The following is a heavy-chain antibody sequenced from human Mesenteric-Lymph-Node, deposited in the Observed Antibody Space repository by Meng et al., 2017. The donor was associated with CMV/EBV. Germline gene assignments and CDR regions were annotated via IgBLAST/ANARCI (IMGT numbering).Heavy chain of an antibody. V-gene: IGHV1-2*02. Sequence: SVKVSCKASGYTFTNYAVHWVRQAPGQGLEWVGWVSTNRGDTNSAQNFQGRVTMTIDTSISTAYMELSSLRSDDTAVYYCARDEDCVNGVCYLGAYWGQGTLVTVSS. D-gene: IGHD2-8*01. CDR1: GYTFTNYA. CDR2: VSTNRGDT. J-gene: IGHJ4*02. CDR3: ARDEDCVNGVCYLGAY.